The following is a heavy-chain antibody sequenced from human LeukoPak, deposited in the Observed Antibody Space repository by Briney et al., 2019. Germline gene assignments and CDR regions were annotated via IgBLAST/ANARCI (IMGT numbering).Heavy chain of an antibody. V-gene: IGHV1-2*02. D-gene: IGHD5-12*01. CDR2: INPNNGGT. Sequence: ASVKVSCKASGYSFTGYYIHWVRQAPGQGLEWMGWINPNNGGTNFAQKFQGRVTMTRDTSISTAYMELSRLRSDDTAVYYCARDPSNSGYDYLYYFDYWGQGTLVTVSS. J-gene: IGHJ4*02. CDR1: GYSFTGYY. CDR3: ARDPSNSGYDYLYYFDY.